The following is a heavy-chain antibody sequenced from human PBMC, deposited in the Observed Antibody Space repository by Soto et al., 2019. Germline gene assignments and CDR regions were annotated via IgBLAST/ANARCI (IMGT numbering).Heavy chain of an antibody. Sequence: GSLRLSSAASVFNFNSYTINWVRQAPGKRLEWLSSISSSGYIFSTDSVRGRFTISRDNAKNSVYLQINSLRAEDTAVYFCARDCSGGSCYPGMDVWGQGTTVTVSS. J-gene: IGHJ6*02. D-gene: IGHD2-15*01. CDR1: VFNFNSYT. CDR3: ARDCSGGSCYPGMDV. CDR2: ISSSGYI. V-gene: IGHV3-21*01.